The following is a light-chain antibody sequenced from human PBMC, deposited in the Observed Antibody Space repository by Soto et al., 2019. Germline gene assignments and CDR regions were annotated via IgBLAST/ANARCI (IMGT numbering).Light chain of an antibody. CDR2: GAS. CDR1: QSVSSNY. CDR3: QQYGSSPPFT. J-gene: IGKJ2*01. V-gene: IGKV3-20*01. Sequence: EIVLTQSPGTLSLSPGERATLSCRASQSVSSNYLAWYQQKPGQAPRLLIYGASNRATGIPDRFSGSGSGTGFTLTISRLEPEDFAVYFCQQYGSSPPFTFGQGTNVEIK.